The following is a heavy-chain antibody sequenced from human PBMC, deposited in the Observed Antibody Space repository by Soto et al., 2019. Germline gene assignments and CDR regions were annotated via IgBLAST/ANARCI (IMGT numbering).Heavy chain of an antibody. J-gene: IGHJ4*02. CDR1: GGSFSGYY. V-gene: IGHV4-34*01. D-gene: IGHD2-8*01. CDR2: INHSGST. Sequence: SETLSLTCAVYGGSFSGYYWSWIRQPPGKGLEWIGEINHSGSTNYNPSLKSRVTISVDTSKNQFSLKLSSVTAADTAMYYCARDRGYCTNGVCYTQQYFDYWGQGTLVTVSS. CDR3: ARDRGYCTNGVCYTQQYFDY.